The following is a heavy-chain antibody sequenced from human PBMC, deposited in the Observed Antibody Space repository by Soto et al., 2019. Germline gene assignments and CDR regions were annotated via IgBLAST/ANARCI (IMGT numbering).Heavy chain of an antibody. Sequence: EVQLVESGGGLVQPGGSLRLSCAASGFTFSSYAMHWVRQAPGKGLEYVSTINRNGGSTYYANSVKGRFTISRDNSKNTLYLQMGSLRPEDMAVYYCARGGSDYYFDYWGQGTLVTVSS. CDR2: INRNGGST. CDR1: GFTFSSYA. D-gene: IGHD2-21*02. J-gene: IGHJ4*02. V-gene: IGHV3-64*01. CDR3: ARGGSDYYFDY.